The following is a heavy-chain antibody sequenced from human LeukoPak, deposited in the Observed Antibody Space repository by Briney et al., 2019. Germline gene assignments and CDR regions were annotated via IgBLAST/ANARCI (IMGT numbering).Heavy chain of an antibody. D-gene: IGHD6-6*01. CDR1: GGSISSSNW. J-gene: IGHJ4*02. V-gene: IGHV4-4*02. CDR2: IYHSGST. CDR3: ARGRSSSSLHVEFDY. Sequence: PSGTLSLTCAVSGGSISSSNWWSWVRQPPGKGLEWIGEIYHSGSTNYNPSLKSRVTISVDKSKNQFSLKLSSVTAADTAVYYCARGRSSSSLHVEFDYWGQGTLVTVSS.